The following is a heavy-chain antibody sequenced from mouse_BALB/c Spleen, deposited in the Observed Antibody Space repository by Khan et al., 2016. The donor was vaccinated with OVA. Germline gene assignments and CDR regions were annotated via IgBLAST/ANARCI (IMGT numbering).Heavy chain of an antibody. V-gene: IGHV2-9*02. CDR3: ARLEDI. Sequence: QVQLKESGPGLVAPSQSLSITCTVSGFSLTSYGVHCVRQPPGRGLQWLGVILAGGSTNYNSALMSRLSISKDNSKSQVFLKMNSRQTDDKAMYYCARLEDIWGQGTTLTVSS. D-gene: IGHD1-3*01. J-gene: IGHJ2*01. CDR1: GFSLTSYG. CDR2: ILAGGST.